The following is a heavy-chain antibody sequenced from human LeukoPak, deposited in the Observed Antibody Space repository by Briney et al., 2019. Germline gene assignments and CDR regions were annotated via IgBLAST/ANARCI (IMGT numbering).Heavy chain of an antibody. CDR1: GGSISRYY. D-gene: IGHD6-13*01. V-gene: IGHV4-59*01. CDR2: IYYSGST. J-gene: IGHJ4*02. Sequence: SETLSLTCTVSGGSISRYYWRWIRQPPGKGLEWIGYIYYSGSTNYNPSLKSRVTISVDTSKNQFSLKLSSVTAADTAVYYCARVRIAAAGTGLYFDYWGQGTLVTVSS. CDR3: ARVRIAAAGTGLYFDY.